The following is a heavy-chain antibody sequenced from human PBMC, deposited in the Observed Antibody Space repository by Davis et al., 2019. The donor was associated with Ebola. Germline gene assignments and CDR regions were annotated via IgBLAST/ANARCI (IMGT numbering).Heavy chain of an antibody. CDR3: ARGGLRGWLQLLDY. D-gene: IGHD5-24*01. CDR2: ISYDGSNK. V-gene: IGHV3-30*04. CDR1: GFTFSSYA. Sequence: GESLKISCAASGFTFSSYAMHWVRQAPGKGLEWVAVISYDGSNKYYADSVKGRFTISRDNSKNSLYLQMNSLRNEDTAVYYCARGGLRGWLQLLDYWGQGTLVTVSS. J-gene: IGHJ4*02.